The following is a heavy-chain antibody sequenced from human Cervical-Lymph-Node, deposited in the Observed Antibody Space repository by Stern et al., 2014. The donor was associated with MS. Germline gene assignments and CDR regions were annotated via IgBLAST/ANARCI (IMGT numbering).Heavy chain of an antibody. CDR2: IDWDDDK. Sequence: ESGPALVKPTQTLTLTCTFSGFSLSTSGVCVSWNRQPPGKALEWLARIDWDDDKYYSTSLKTRLTISKDTSKNQVVLTMTNMDPVDTATYYCARVYGNLGWFDPWGQGTLVTVSS. V-gene: IGHV2-70*11. D-gene: IGHD1-7*01. CDR1: GFSLSTSGVC. CDR3: ARVYGNLGWFDP. J-gene: IGHJ5*02.